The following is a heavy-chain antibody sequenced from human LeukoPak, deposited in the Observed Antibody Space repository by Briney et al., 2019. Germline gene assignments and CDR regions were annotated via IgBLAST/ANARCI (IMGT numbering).Heavy chain of an antibody. J-gene: IGHJ4*02. D-gene: IGHD2-2*01. CDR3: ARGYVLFDY. CDR2: IIPIFGTA. Sequence: SVKVSCKASGGTLSSCAISWVQQAPGHGFEWMGGIIPIFGTANYAQKFQGRVTITADESTSTAYMELSSLRSEDTAVYYCARGYVLFDYWGQGTLVTVSS. CDR1: GGTLSSCA. V-gene: IGHV1-69*13.